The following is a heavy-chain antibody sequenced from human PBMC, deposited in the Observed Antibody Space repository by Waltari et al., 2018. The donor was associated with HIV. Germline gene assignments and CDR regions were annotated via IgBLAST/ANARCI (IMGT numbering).Heavy chain of an antibody. V-gene: IGHV3-74*01. CDR3: AKGGTSGYTFGFGR. D-gene: IGHD5-18*01. J-gene: IGHJ1*01. Sequence: EVQLVESGGGLVQPGGSLRLSCAASGFTFSSYWMHWVRQAPGKGLVLVSRINREGSITSDADSVKGRFTISRDNARNTLYLQMNSLGAEDTAMYYCAKGGTSGYTFGFGRWGQGTLVTVSS. CDR1: GFTFSSYW. CDR2: INREGSIT.